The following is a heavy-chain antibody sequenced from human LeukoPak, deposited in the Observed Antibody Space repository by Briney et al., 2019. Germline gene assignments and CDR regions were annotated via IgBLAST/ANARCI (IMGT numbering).Heavy chain of an antibody. V-gene: IGHV3-48*04. CDR3: AKDLGYQHNQYYFDY. Sequence: TGGSLRLSCTASGFSFSSYSMNWVRQAPGKGLEWVSYINSGGNTIHYAGSVKGRFTISRDNARNSLYLQMNSLRAEDTAVYYCAKDLGYQHNQYYFDYWGQGTLVTVSS. J-gene: IGHJ4*02. D-gene: IGHD2-2*01. CDR2: INSGGNTI. CDR1: GFSFSSYS.